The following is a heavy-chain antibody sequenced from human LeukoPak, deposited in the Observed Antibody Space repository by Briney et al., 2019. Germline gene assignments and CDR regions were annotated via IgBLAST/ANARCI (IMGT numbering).Heavy chain of an antibody. CDR3: ARIGYNHHLDY. J-gene: IGHJ4*02. CDR1: GYTFTDYY. V-gene: IGHV1-2*02. CDR2: TNPNSGGT. D-gene: IGHD5-24*01. Sequence: ASVKVSCKASGYTFTDYYIHWVRQAPGQGLGWMGWTNPNSGGTNYAQTFQGRVTMTRDTSITTAYLELSRLRSDDTAVYYCARIGYNHHLDYWGQGTLVTVSS.